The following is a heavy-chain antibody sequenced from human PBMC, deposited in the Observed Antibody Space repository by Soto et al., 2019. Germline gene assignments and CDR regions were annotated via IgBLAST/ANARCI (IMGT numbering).Heavy chain of an antibody. D-gene: IGHD6-19*01. V-gene: IGHV5-51*01. CDR1: VYSFTSYW. Sequence: XASLKISCKGSVYSFTSYWIGWVRQMPGKGLEWMGLXYPGDXDQRYSTSFQXXVTISDDXXXSTDYLQWSSLKASDTAMYYCARTQYSSGPAHWGQGTLVTVSS. CDR3: ARTQYSSGPAH. CDR2: XYPGDXDQ. J-gene: IGHJ4*02.